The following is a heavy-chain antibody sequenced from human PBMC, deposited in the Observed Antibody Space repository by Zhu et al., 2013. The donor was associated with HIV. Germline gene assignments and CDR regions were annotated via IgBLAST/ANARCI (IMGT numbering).Heavy chain of an antibody. Sequence: QVQLVQSGAEVKKPGASVKVSCKASGYTFTSYGISWVRQAPGQGLEWMGWISAYNGNTNYAQKLQGRVTMTTDTSTSTAYMELRSLRSDDTAVYYCARDRRVHHYDFWSGHTLNYFDYWGQGTRGHRLL. CDR1: GYTFTSYG. CDR3: ARDRRVHHYDFWSGHTLNYFDY. V-gene: IGHV1-18*01. J-gene: IGHJ4*02. D-gene: IGHD3-3*01. CDR2: ISAYNGNT.